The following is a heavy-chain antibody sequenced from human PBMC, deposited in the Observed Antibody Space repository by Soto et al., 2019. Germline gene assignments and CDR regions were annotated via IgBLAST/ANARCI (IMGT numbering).Heavy chain of an antibody. CDR1: GYSISSGYH. D-gene: IGHD3-3*01. V-gene: IGHV4-38-2*01. CDR3: ARAHDFWGGRQQPIDS. Sequence: PSETLSLTCAVSGYSISSGYHWGWIRQPPGKGLEWLGSVHHSGSTYYNPSLKSRLTISVDKSKNQFSLNLTSVTAADTAVYYCARAHDFWGGRQQPIDSWGQGTLVTVSS. CDR2: VHHSGST. J-gene: IGHJ4*02.